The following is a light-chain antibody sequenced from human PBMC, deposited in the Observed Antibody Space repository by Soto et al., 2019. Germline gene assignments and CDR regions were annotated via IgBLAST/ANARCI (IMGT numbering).Light chain of an antibody. Sequence: EIVMTQSPATLSVSPGERATLSCRASQSVSSNLAWYQQKPGQAPRFLIYGSSTRSTGIPARFSGSGSATEFTLTISSLQSEDFAVYYCQQYNNWPPWTFGQGTKVEIK. CDR3: QQYNNWPPWT. CDR2: GSS. J-gene: IGKJ1*01. V-gene: IGKV3-15*01. CDR1: QSVSSN.